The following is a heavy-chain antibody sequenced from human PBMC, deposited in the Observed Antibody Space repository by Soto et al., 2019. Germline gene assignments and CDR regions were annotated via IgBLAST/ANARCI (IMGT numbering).Heavy chain of an antibody. D-gene: IGHD2-21*02. CDR2: IYHSGST. CDR1: GGSISSGGYS. V-gene: IGHV4-30-2*01. CDR3: ARGSGTAIYNWFDP. Sequence: TLSLTCAVSGGSISSGGYSWSWIRQPPGKGLGWIGYIYHSGSTYYNPSLKSRVTISVDRSKNQFSLKLSSVTAADTAVYYFARGSGTAIYNWFDPWGQGTLVTVSS. J-gene: IGHJ5*02.